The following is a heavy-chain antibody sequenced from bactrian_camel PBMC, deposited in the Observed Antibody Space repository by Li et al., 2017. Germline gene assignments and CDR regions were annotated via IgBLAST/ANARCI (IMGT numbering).Heavy chain of an antibody. D-gene: IGHD3*01. CDR1: GDAAISSC. Sequence: HVQLVESGGGSVQAGGSLTLSCVVSGDAAISSCVAWFRQYPAKEREGVAALYRRGGSTYYSDDVKGRFTISQDEAKNTVFLQMNSLKLEDSAMYYCAADFRLVWVLNGCPVLAKGAFGDWGQGTQVTVS. CDR2: LYRRGGST. CDR3: AADFRLVWVLNGCPVLAKGAFGD. J-gene: IGHJ6*01. V-gene: IGHV3-3*01.